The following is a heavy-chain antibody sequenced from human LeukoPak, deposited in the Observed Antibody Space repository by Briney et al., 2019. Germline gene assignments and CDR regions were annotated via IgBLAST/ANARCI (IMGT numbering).Heavy chain of an antibody. CDR2: ISSSSSYI. V-gene: IGHV3-21*01. Sequence: GGSLRLSCAASGFTFSSCSMNWVRQAPGKGLEWVSSISSSSSYIYYADSVKGRFTISRDNAKNSLYLQMNSLRAEDTAVYYCARVLTGTTTGFDYWGQGTLATVSS. J-gene: IGHJ4*02. CDR3: ARVLTGTTTGFDY. D-gene: IGHD1/OR15-1a*01. CDR1: GFTFSSCS.